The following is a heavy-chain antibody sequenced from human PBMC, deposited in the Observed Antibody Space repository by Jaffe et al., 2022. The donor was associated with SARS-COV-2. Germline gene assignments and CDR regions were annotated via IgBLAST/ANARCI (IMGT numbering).Heavy chain of an antibody. Sequence: EVRLLESGGDLVQPGGSLRLSCAASGFTFSGYGMSWVRQAPGKGLEWVSSLSSSGDMTYYADSVKGRFTISRDNSKNTLYLQMSSLRAEDTALYYCANLFNNRFDHWGQGTLVTVSS. CDR3: ANLFNNRFDH. CDR2: LSSSGDMT. J-gene: IGHJ4*02. V-gene: IGHV3-23*01. CDR1: GFTFSGYG.